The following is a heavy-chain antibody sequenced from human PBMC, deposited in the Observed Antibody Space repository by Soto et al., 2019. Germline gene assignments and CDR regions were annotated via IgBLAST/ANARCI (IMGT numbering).Heavy chain of an antibody. CDR2: INHSGST. J-gene: IGHJ4*02. CDR3: ARGGNSGYAV. CDR1: GGSFSGYY. Sequence: QVQLQQWGAGLLKPSETLSLTCAVYGGSFSGYYWSWIRQPPGKGLEWIGEINHSGSTNYNPSLKSRVTISVDTSKNQFSLKLSSVTAADTALYYCARGGNSGYAVWGQGTLVTVSS. V-gene: IGHV4-34*01. D-gene: IGHD5-12*01.